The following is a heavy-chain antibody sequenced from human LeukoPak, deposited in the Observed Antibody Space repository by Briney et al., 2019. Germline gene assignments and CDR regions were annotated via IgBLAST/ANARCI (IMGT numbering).Heavy chain of an antibody. CDR3: ARGYQLLPIDY. V-gene: IGHV3-21*01. CDR1: GFTFSSYS. Sequence: WGSLRLSCAASGFTFSSYSMNWVRQAPGKGLEWVSSISSSSSYIYYADSVKGRFTISRDNAKNSLYLQMNSLRAEDTAVYCCARGYQLLPIDYWGQGTLVTVSS. D-gene: IGHD2-2*01. CDR2: ISSSSSYI. J-gene: IGHJ4*02.